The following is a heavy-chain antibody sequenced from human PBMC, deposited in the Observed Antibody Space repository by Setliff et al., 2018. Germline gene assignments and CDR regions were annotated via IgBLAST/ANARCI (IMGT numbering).Heavy chain of an antibody. D-gene: IGHD2-15*01. CDR3: ATALGPEGWSDY. V-gene: IGHV1-18*01. J-gene: IGHJ4*02. CDR2: VRASNGET. Sequence: ASVKVSCKASGYTFTNYGITWVRQAPGQGLEWMGWVRASNGETKYSQNFQGRVTMTTDTSTGTLYMVLRSLRSDDTAIYYCATALGPEGWSDYWSQGTLVTVSS. CDR1: GYTFTNYG.